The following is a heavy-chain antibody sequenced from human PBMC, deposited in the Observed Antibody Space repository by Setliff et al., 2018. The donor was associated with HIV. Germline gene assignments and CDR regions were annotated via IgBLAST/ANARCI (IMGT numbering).Heavy chain of an antibody. CDR3: ARDGDWGGYGY. Sequence: ASVKVSCKASGYSFTSNFIHWVRQAPGQGLEWMAIINPSDGVTDYAEKFQGRVTMTTDTSTSTAYMELSSLRSEDTAVYYCARDGDWGGYGYWGQGTLVTVSS. D-gene: IGHD5-12*01. CDR2: INPSDGVT. CDR1: GYSFTSNF. J-gene: IGHJ4*02. V-gene: IGHV1-46*01.